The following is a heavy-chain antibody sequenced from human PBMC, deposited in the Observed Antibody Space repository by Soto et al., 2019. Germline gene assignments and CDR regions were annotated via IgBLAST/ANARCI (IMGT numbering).Heavy chain of an antibody. Sequence: QVQLQESSPGLVKPSQTLSLTCTVSGGSISSGGYYWSWIRQHPGKALECIGYIYYSGSTYYNPSLKSRVTISMDTSKNQFSLKLSSVTAADTAVYYCARGGYYYYYGMDVWGQGTTVTVSS. CDR2: IYYSGST. CDR1: GGSISSGGYY. J-gene: IGHJ6*02. CDR3: ARGGYYYYYGMDV. V-gene: IGHV4-31*03.